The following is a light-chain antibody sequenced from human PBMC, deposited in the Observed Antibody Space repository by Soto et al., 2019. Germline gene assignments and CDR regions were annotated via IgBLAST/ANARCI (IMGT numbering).Light chain of an antibody. V-gene: IGKV1-5*01. CDR3: LQAYNYPLS. Sequence: IHMTQSRSTLSASVGDTVTISCRASQSFSSWLAWYQQKPGKAPKLLISSASTLQSEVPSRFSGSGSGTDFTLTISSLQPEDFATYYCLQAYNYPLSFGQGTKVDI. J-gene: IGKJ1*01. CDR1: QSFSSW. CDR2: SAS.